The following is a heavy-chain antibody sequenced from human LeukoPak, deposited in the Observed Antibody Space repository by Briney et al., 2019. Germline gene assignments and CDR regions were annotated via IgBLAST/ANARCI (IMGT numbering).Heavy chain of an antibody. CDR2: IWYDGSNK. J-gene: IGHJ1*01. CDR3: ARSEMGTTAVPPEYFQH. V-gene: IGHV3-33*01. D-gene: IGHD4-11*01. CDR1: GFTFSSYG. Sequence: PGGSLRLSCAASGFTFSSYGMHWVRQAPGKGLEWVAVIWYDGSNKYYADSVKGRFTISRDNSKNTLYLQMNSLRAEDTAVYYCARSEMGTTAVPPEYFQHWGQGTPVTVSS.